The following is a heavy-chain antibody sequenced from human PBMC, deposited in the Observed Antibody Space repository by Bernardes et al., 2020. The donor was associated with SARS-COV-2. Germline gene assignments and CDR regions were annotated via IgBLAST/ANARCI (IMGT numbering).Heavy chain of an antibody. V-gene: IGHV3-23*01. D-gene: IGHD5-18*01. Sequence: GGSLRLSCAASRFTFSDYAMSWVRQAPGKGMEWVSGISVSEYTYLADTVKGRFTISRDNSKTTLYLQMNSLRAEDTAVYYCAKDRTTLSDTPNDYWGQGTLVTVSS. CDR1: RFTFSDYA. J-gene: IGHJ4*02. CDR2: ISVSEYT. CDR3: AKDRTTLSDTPNDY.